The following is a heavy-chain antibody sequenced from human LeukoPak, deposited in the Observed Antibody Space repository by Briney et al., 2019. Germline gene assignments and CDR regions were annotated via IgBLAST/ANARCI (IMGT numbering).Heavy chain of an antibody. CDR3: ARSAGYCSSTSCYKDYYYYMDV. CDR1: GGSISSYY. CDR2: IYYSGST. D-gene: IGHD2-2*02. V-gene: IGHV4-59*01. J-gene: IGHJ6*03. Sequence: SETLSLTCTVSGGSISSYYWSWIRQPPGKGLEWIGYIYYSGSTNYNPSLKSRVTISVDTSKNQFSLKLSSVTAADTAVYYCARSAGYCSSTSCYKDYYYYMDVWGKGTTVTVSS.